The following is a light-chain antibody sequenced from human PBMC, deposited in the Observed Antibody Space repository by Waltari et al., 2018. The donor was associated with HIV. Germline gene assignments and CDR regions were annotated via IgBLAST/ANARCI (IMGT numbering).Light chain of an antibody. CDR3: QQYNNWLWT. CDR2: GAS. J-gene: IGKJ1*01. Sequence: PATLSVSPGERATLSCRASQSVSSNLAWYQQKPGQAPRLLIYGASTRATGIPARFSGSGSGTEFTLTISSLQSEDFAVYYCQQYNNWLWTFGQGTKVEIK. CDR1: QSVSSN. V-gene: IGKV3-15*01.